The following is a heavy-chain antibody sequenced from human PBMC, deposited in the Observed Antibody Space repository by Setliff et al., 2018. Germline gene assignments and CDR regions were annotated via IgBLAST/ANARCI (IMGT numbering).Heavy chain of an antibody. CDR3: ARVRVVVIGNYYYYYGMDV. CDR2: IIHSGST. V-gene: IGHV4-34*12. CDR1: GGSFSGYY. D-gene: IGHD2-15*01. Sequence: SETLSLTCAVYGGSFSGYYWSWIRQPPGKRLEWIGEIIHSGSTNYNPSLKSRVTISMDTSKNQFSLKVSSVTAADTAVYYCARVRVVVIGNYYYYYGMDVWGQGTTVTVSS. J-gene: IGHJ6*02.